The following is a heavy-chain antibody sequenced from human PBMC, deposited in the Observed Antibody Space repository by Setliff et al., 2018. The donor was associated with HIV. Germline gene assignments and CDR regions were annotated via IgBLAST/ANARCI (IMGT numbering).Heavy chain of an antibody. CDR2: ISYDGINR. Sequence: PGGSLRLSCAASGFTFSTYAMHWVRQAPGKGLEWVAVISYDGINRYYADSVKGRFTISRDNAKNSLYLQMNSLRAEDTAVYYCARAYDDYDSDLDYWGQGTLVTVSS. V-gene: IGHV3-30*04. CDR1: GFTFSTYA. J-gene: IGHJ4*02. D-gene: IGHD4-17*01. CDR3: ARAYDDYDSDLDY.